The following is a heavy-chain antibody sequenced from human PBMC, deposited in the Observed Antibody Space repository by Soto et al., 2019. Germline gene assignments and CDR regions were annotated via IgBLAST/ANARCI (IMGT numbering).Heavy chain of an antibody. Sequence: EVQLVESGGGLVKPGGSLRLSCAASGFTFSSYSMNWVRQASGKGLEWVSSISSSSSYIYYADSVKGRFTISRDNAKNSLYLQMNSLRAEDTAVYYCARFEEVPAAILSAFDIWGQGTMVTVSS. CDR3: ARFEEVPAAILSAFDI. V-gene: IGHV3-21*01. CDR2: ISSSSSYI. J-gene: IGHJ3*02. CDR1: GFTFSSYS. D-gene: IGHD2-2*01.